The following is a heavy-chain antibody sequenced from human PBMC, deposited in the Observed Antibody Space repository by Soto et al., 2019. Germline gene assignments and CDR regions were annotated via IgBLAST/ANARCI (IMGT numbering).Heavy chain of an antibody. Sequence: PGGSLRLSCAASGFTFSSYAMSWVRQAPGKGLEWVSAISGSGGSTYYADSVKGRFTISRDNSKNTLYLQMNSLRAEDTAVYYCAKDHTFGGVIVLIPDYWGQGTLVTVSS. CDR3: AKDHTFGGVIVLIPDY. CDR1: GFTFSSYA. J-gene: IGHJ4*02. D-gene: IGHD3-16*02. V-gene: IGHV3-23*01. CDR2: ISGSGGST.